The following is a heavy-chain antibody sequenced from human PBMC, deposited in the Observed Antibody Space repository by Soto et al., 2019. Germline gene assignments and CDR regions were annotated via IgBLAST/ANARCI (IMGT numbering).Heavy chain of an antibody. CDR3: ARIRQGSSIGGAFDI. CDR2: IDWDDDK. D-gene: IGHD3-16*01. CDR1: GFSLSTSGMC. J-gene: IGHJ3*02. Sequence: SGPTLVNPTQTLTLTCTFSGFSLSTSGMCVSWIRQPPGKALEWLALIDWDDDKYYSTSLKTRLTISKDTSKNQVVLTMTNMDPVDTATYYCARIRQGSSIGGAFDIWGQGTMVTVSS. V-gene: IGHV2-70*01.